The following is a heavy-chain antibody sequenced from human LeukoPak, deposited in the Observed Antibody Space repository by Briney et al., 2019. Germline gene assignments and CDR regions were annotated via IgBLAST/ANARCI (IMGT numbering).Heavy chain of an antibody. Sequence: GESLKISCHGSGYSFTSYWIGWVRQMPGKGLEWMGIIYPGDSDTRYSPSFQGQVTISADKSISTAYLQWSSLKASDTAMYYCARQGVGIFGVETFDYWGQGTLVTASS. V-gene: IGHV5-51*01. CDR1: GYSFTSYW. CDR2: IYPGDSDT. D-gene: IGHD3-3*01. J-gene: IGHJ4*02. CDR3: ARQGVGIFGVETFDY.